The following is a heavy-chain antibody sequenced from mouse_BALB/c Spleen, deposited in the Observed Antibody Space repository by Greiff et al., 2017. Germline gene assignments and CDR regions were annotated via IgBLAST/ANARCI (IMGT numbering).Heavy chain of an antibody. CDR2: INSNGGST. V-gene: IGHV5-6-3*01. CDR1: GFTFSSYG. Sequence: EVQRVESGGGLVQPGGSLKLSCAASGFTFSSYGMSWVRQTPDKRLELVATINSNGGSTYYPDSVKGRFTISRDNAKNTLYLQMSSLKSEDTAMYYWARDGSSPWFAYWGQGTLVTVSA. J-gene: IGHJ3*01. D-gene: IGHD1-1*01. CDR3: ARDGSSPWFAY.